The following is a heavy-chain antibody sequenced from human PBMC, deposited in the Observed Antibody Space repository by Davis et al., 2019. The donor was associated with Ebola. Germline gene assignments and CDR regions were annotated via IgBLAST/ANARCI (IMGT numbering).Heavy chain of an antibody. J-gene: IGHJ6*03. Sequence: PSETLSLTCTVSGGSISSYYLPWIRQPAGKRLEWIGSIYTSGSTNYNPSLKSRVTMSVDTSKNQFSLKLSSVTAAETAVYYCAREQLGYYYYYMDVWGKGTMVTVSS. D-gene: IGHD3-16*01. CDR3: AREQLGYYYYYMDV. CDR1: GGSISSYY. CDR2: IYTSGST. V-gene: IGHV4-4*07.